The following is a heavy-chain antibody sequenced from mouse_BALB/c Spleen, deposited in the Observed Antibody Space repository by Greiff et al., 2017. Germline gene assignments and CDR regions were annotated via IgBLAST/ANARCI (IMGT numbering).Heavy chain of an antibody. CDR1: GYTFTSYW. CDR3: TRSGLISTVVAPYAMDY. Sequence: VQLQQSGTVLARPGASVKMSCKASGYTFTSYWMHWVKQRPGQGLEWIGAIYPGNSDTSYNQKFKGKAKLTAVTSTSTAYMELSSLTNEDSAVYYCTRSGLISTVVAPYAMDYWGQGTSVTVSS. D-gene: IGHD1-1*01. V-gene: IGHV1-5*01. CDR2: IYPGNSDT. J-gene: IGHJ4*01.